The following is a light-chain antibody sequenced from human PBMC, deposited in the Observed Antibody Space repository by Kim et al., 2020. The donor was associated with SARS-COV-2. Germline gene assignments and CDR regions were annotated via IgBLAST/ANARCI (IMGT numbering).Light chain of an antibody. Sequence: DIQMTQSPSSLSASVGDRVTITCRASQSISSYLNWYQQKPGTAPKLLIYAASSLQSGVPSRFSGSGSGTDFTLTISSLQPEDFATYSCQQSYNPPRTFGQGTKVDI. CDR3: QQSYNPPRT. V-gene: IGKV1-39*01. CDR2: AAS. J-gene: IGKJ1*01. CDR1: QSISSY.